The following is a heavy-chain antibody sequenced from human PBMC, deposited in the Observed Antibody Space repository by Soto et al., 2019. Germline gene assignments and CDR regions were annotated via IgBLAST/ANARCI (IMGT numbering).Heavy chain of an antibody. V-gene: IGHV3-15*07. CDR3: NTDRFVGLRFLERDYGIGV. J-gene: IGHJ6*02. Sequence: EVQLVESGGGLVKPGGSLRLSCAASGFTFSNAWMNWVRQAPGKGLEWVGRIKSKTDGGTTDYAAPVKGRFTISRDNSKNKLYLQMNSLKNEEPAVYYCNTDRFVGLRFLERDYGIGVRGQGTTGTGSS. CDR1: GFTFSNAW. D-gene: IGHD3-3*01. CDR2: IKSKTDGGTT.